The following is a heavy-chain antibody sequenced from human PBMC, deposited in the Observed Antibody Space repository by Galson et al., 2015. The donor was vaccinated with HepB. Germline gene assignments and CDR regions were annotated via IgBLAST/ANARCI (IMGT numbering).Heavy chain of an antibody. CDR3: ARGGLGIGWVKSAYYYMDV. D-gene: IGHD7-27*01. CDR2: ISYDGSNK. Sequence: SLRLSCAASGFTFSSYAMHWVRQAPGKGLEWVAVISYDGSNKYYADSVKGRFTISRDNSKNTLYLQMNSLRAEDTAVYYCARGGLGIGWVKSAYYYMDVWGKGTTVTVSS. J-gene: IGHJ6*03. CDR1: GFTFSSYA. V-gene: IGHV3-30-3*01.